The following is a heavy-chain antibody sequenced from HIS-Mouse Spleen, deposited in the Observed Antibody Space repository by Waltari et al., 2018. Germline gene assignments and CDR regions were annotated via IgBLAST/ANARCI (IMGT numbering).Heavy chain of an antibody. CDR2: ISYDGSNK. CDR3: AKASSGWLDY. Sequence: QVQLVESGGGVVQPGRSLRLSCAASGFTFSSYGMHWVRQAPVKGVEWVAVISYDGSNKYYADSVKGRFTISRDNSKNTLYLQMNSLRAEDTAVYYCAKASSGWLDYWGQGTLVTVSS. V-gene: IGHV3-30*18. J-gene: IGHJ4*02. D-gene: IGHD6-19*01. CDR1: GFTFSSYG.